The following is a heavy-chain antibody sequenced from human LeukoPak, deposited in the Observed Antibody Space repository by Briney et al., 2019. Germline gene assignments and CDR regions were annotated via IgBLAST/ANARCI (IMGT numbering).Heavy chain of an antibody. J-gene: IGHJ4*02. V-gene: IGHV1-46*01. CDR2: INPSGGST. CDR1: GYAFTGFY. CDR3: ARESMVRGVNLDY. Sequence: ASVKVSCKASGYAFTGFYIHCVRQAPGQGLEWMGVINPSGGSTSYAPKFQGRVTMTSDTSTSTVYMDLSSLRSDDTAIYYCARESMVRGVNLDYWGQGTLVTVSS. D-gene: IGHD3-10*01.